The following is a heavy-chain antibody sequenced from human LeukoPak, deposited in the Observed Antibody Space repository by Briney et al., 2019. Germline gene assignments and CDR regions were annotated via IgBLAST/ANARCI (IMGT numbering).Heavy chain of an antibody. J-gene: IGHJ4*02. CDR1: GFTFSSYA. CDR3: VKPDYGDFESPFDY. CDR2: ISYDGSNK. Sequence: HPGRSLRLSCAASGFTFSSYAMHWVRQAPGKGLEWVAVISYDGSNKYYADSVKGRFTISRDNSKNTLYLQMSSLRAEDTAVYYCVKPDYGDFESPFDYWGQGTLVTVSS. D-gene: IGHD4-17*01. V-gene: IGHV3-30*14.